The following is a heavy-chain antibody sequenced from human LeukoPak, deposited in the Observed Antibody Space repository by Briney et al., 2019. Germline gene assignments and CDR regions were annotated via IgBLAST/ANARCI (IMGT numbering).Heavy chain of an antibody. CDR2: INPNSGGT. CDR3: ARGGLYGSGSYDN. CDR1: GYTFTSYY. J-gene: IGHJ4*02. V-gene: IGHV1-2*04. D-gene: IGHD3-10*01. Sequence: ASVKVSCKASGYTFTSYYMHWVRQAPGQGLEWMGWINPNSGGTNYAQKFQGWVTMTRDTSISTAYMELSRLRSDDTAVYYCARGGLYGSGSYDNWGQGTLVTVSS.